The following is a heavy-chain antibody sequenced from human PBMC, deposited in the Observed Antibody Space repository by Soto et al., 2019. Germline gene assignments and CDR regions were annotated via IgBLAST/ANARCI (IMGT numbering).Heavy chain of an antibody. CDR1: GFTFSSYA. J-gene: IGHJ6*02. Sequence: GGSLRLSCAASGFTFSSYAMHWVRQAPGKGLEWVAVISYDGSNKYYADSVKGRFTISRDNSKNTLYLQMNSLRAEDTAVYYCARDIAVAGTRYYGMDVWGPGTTVTVSS. CDR3: ARDIAVAGTRYYGMDV. CDR2: ISYDGSNK. D-gene: IGHD6-19*01. V-gene: IGHV3-30-3*01.